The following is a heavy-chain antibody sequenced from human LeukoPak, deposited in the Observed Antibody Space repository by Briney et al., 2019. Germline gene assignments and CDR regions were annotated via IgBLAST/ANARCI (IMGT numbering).Heavy chain of an antibody. CDR2: IRYDGSNK. D-gene: IGHD3-10*01. J-gene: IGHJ4*02. Sequence: RAGGSLRLSCAASGFTFSSYGMHWVRQAPGKGLEWVAFIRYDGSNKYYADSVKGRFTISRDNSKNTLYLQMNSLRAEDTAVYYCARRPPNYSGSGIRFDYWGQGTLVTVSS. CDR1: GFTFSSYG. CDR3: ARRPPNYSGSGIRFDY. V-gene: IGHV3-30*02.